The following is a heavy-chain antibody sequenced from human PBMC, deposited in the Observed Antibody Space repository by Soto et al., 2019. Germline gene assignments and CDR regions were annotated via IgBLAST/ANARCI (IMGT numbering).Heavy chain of an antibody. CDR3: VREEFEAGRGHFGC. Sequence: QVQVVESGGGVVQPGGSLRLSCVASGFTFSTCAMHWVRQAPGKGLEWRAAISYGGKNEYYADSGKGRFTVSRDMYESTLYLQMNGLRTEDTAVYYCVREEFEAGRGHFGCWGQGTLVSVSS. CDR1: GFTFSTCA. V-gene: IGHV3-30*04. J-gene: IGHJ4*02. D-gene: IGHD6-13*01. CDR2: ISYGGKNE.